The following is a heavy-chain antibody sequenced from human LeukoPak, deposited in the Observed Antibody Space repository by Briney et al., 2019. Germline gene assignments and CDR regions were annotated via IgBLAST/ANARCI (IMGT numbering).Heavy chain of an antibody. CDR2: INPSGGST. V-gene: IGHV1-46*01. D-gene: IGHD6-13*01. J-gene: IGHJ5*02. Sequence: ASVKVSCKASGYTFTSYYMHWVRQAPGQGLEWMGIINPSGGSTSYAQKFQGRVTMTRDTSTSTVYMELSSLRSEDTAVYYCARGRPRIAAAGSSSFDPCGQGTLVTVSS. CDR1: GYTFTSYY. CDR3: ARGRPRIAAAGSSSFDP.